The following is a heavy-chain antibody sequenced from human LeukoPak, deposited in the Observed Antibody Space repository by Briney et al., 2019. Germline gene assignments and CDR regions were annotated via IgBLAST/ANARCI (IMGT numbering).Heavy chain of an antibody. V-gene: IGHV3-23*01. CDR3: AKDQIAMITPTYYFDY. J-gene: IGHJ4*02. D-gene: IGHD3-16*01. Sequence: GGSLRLSCAASGFNFSSYAMSWVRQAPGKGLEWVSAISGSGGSTYYADSVKGRFTISRDNSTNTLYLQMNSLRAEDTAVYYCAKDQIAMITPTYYFDYWGQGTLVTVSS. CDR1: GFNFSSYA. CDR2: ISGSGGST.